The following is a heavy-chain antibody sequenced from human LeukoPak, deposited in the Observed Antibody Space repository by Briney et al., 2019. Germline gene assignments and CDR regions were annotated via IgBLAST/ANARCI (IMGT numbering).Heavy chain of an antibody. D-gene: IGHD4-17*01. CDR1: GGSISSGGYY. CDR2: IYYSGST. CDR3: ARESTTRARYFDY. V-gene: IGHV4-31*03. Sequence: KTSETLSLTCTVSGGSISSGGYYWSWIRQHPGKGLEWIGYIYYSGSTYYNPSLKSRVTISVDTSKNQFSLKLSSVTAADTAVYYCARESTTRARYFDYWGQGTLVTVSS. J-gene: IGHJ4*02.